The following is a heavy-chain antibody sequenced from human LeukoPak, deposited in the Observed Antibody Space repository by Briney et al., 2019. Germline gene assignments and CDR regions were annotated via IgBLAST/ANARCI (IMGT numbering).Heavy chain of an antibody. CDR1: GGSISSGDYY. V-gene: IGHV4-30-4*08. D-gene: IGHD3-16*01. CDR2: IYYSGST. Sequence: PSETLSLTCTVSGGSISSGDYYWSWIRQPPGKGLEWIGYIYYSGSTYYNPSLKSRVTISVDTSKNQFSLKLSSVTAADTAVYYCARGGGLAERAFDIWGQGTMVTVSS. CDR3: ARGGGLAERAFDI. J-gene: IGHJ3*02.